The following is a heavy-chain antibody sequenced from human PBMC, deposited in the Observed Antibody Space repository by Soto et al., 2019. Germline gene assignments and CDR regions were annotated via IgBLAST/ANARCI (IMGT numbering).Heavy chain of an antibody. CDR2: MFHSGSA. CDR1: GGSISSGDYS. Sequence: SETLSLTCAVSGGSISSGDYSWSWIRQPPGKGLEWIGYMFHSGSAYYNPSLKSRVTISVDRSKNQFSPKLTSLTAADTAVYYCARGKRGIRYYGSGTSDWLDPWGQGTLVTVSS. J-gene: IGHJ5*02. CDR3: ARGKRGIRYYGSGTSDWLDP. D-gene: IGHD3-10*01. V-gene: IGHV4-30-2*01.